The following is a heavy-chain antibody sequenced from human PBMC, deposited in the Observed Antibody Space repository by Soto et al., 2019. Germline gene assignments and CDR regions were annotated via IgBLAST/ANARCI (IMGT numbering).Heavy chain of an antibody. CDR3: ESNSNDYGWGSTRYFFDY. V-gene: IGHV4-39*01. Sequence: QLQLQESVPGLVKPSETLSLDCTVSGGSLSNSSYYWGWIRQPPGKGLEWIGSIYYSGSKYFNTSLMGRFTLSGYTSKNQFPRKLSSVTAADTAVYYCESNSNDYGWGSTRYFFDYGGQGTLVTVSS. CDR2: IYYSGSK. CDR1: GGSLSNSSYY. J-gene: IGHJ4*02. D-gene: IGHD3-16*01.